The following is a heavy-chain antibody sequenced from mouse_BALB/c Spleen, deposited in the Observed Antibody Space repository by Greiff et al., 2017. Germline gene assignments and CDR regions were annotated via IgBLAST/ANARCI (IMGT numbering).Heavy chain of an antibody. Sequence: VQLVESGPGLVAPSQSLSITCTVSGFSLTSYDISWIRQPPGKGLEWLGVIWTGGGTNYNSAFMSRLSISKDNSKSQVFLKMNSLQTDDTALYYCVRDTSFDYWGQGTTLTVSS. CDR3: VRDTSFDY. V-gene: IGHV2-9-2*01. J-gene: IGHJ2*01. CDR1: GFSLTSYD. D-gene: IGHD5-1*01. CDR2: IWTGGGT.